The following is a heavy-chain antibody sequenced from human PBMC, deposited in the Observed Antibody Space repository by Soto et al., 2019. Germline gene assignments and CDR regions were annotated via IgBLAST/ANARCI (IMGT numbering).Heavy chain of an antibody. V-gene: IGHV3-30*03. CDR1: GFTFSSYG. CDR3: ARSHCSSTSCRDYYYYYGMDV. J-gene: IGHJ6*02. Sequence: GGSLRLSCAASGFTFSSYGMHWVRQAPGKGLEWVAVISYDGSNKYYADSVKGRFTISRDNSKNTLYLQMNSLRAEDTAVYYCARSHCSSTSCRDYYYYYGMDVWGQGTTVTVSS. D-gene: IGHD2-2*01. CDR2: ISYDGSNK.